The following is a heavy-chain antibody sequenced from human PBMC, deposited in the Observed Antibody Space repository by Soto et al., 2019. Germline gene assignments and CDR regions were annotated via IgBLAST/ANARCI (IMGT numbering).Heavy chain of an antibody. D-gene: IGHD3-10*02. CDR1: GYTFTSYA. CDR2: INPGNGNT. J-gene: IGHJ2*01. CDR3: ARGACSVTTFYFDL. Sequence: QVQVVQSGAEVKKPGASVKVSCKASGYTFTSYAMHWVRQAPGQRLEWMGWINPGNGNTKNSQKFQGRVTITRDTFASTAYMELSSLRSEDTAVYYCARGACSVTTFYFDLWGRGTLVTVSS. V-gene: IGHV1-3*01.